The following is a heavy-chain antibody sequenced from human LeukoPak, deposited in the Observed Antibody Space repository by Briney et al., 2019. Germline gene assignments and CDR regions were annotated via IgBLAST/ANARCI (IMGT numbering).Heavy chain of an antibody. D-gene: IGHD3-10*01. CDR2: VYYSGST. CDR3: ARRGPPRTMLRGVKSGWFDP. V-gene: IGHV4-59*12. J-gene: IGHJ5*02. CDR1: GGTISTYY. Sequence: PSETLSLTCTVSGGTISTYYWSWIRQPPGKGLEWIGYVYYSGSTNYNPSLKSRVTISVDTSKNQFSLRLSSVTAADTAVYYCARRGPPRTMLRGVKSGWFDPWGQGTLVTVSS.